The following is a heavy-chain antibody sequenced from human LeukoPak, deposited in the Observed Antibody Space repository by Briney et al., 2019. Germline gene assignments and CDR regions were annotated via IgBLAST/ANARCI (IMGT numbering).Heavy chain of an antibody. V-gene: IGHV1-18*01. CDR3: ARDEPPDYYDSSGYYPAFDI. J-gene: IGHJ3*02. CDR2: ISAYNGNT. CDR1: GYTFTSYG. D-gene: IGHD3-22*01. Sequence: ASVKVSCKASGYTFTSYGISWVRQAPGQGLEWMGWISAYNGNTNYVQKLQGRVTMTTDTSTSTAYMELRSLRSDDTAVYYCARDEPPDYYDSSGYYPAFDIWGQGTMVTVSS.